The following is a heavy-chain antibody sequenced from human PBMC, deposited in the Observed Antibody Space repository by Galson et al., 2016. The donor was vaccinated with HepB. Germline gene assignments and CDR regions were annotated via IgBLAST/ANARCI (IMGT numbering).Heavy chain of an antibody. CDR2: IRWNRGSI. Sequence: SLRLSCAASGFTFDDYAMHWVRQAPGTGLEWVSGIRWNRGSIEYADSVKGRFPISRDNAKNSLYLQMNSLRAEDTALYYCAKDRGTTNSRGHGMDVWGQGTTVTVSS. V-gene: IGHV3-9*01. J-gene: IGHJ6*02. CDR3: AKDRGTTNSRGHGMDV. CDR1: GFTFDDYA. D-gene: IGHD2/OR15-2a*01.